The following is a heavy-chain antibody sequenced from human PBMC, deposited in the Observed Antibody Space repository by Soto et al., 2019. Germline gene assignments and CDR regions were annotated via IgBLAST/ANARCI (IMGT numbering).Heavy chain of an antibody. D-gene: IGHD5-18*01. CDR3: ARGQLWSLYYFDY. Sequence: GASVKVSCKASVGTFSSYAISWVRQAPGQGLEWMGGIIPIFGTANYAQKFQGRVTITADESTSTAYMELSVLRSEDTAVYYCARGQLWSLYYFDYWGQGTLVTVSS. CDR1: VGTFSSYA. CDR2: IIPIFGTA. V-gene: IGHV1-69*13. J-gene: IGHJ4*02.